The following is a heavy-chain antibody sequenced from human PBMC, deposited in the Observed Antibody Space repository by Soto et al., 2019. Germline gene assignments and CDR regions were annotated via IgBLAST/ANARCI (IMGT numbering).Heavy chain of an antibody. J-gene: IGHJ5*02. V-gene: IGHV5-51*01. D-gene: IGHD6-6*01. Sequence: GESLKISCKGSGYSFTSYWIGWVRQMPGKGLEWMGIIYPGDSDTRYSPSFRGQVTISADKSISTAYLHWSSLKASDTAVYYCARHRSSSSAGQLSLTNKNWFDPWGQGTLVTVSS. CDR1: GYSFTSYW. CDR2: IYPGDSDT. CDR3: ARHRSSSSAGQLSLTNKNWFDP.